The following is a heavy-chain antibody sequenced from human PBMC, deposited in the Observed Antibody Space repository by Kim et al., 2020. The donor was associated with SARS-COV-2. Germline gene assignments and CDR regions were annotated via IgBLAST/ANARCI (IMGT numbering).Heavy chain of an antibody. Sequence: TNYAQKFQGRVTMTRDTSSKTVYMELSSLTSDDTAVYYCARGPTTGDFDFWGQGTLVIVSS. CDR3: ARGPTTGDFDF. V-gene: IGHV1-2*02. J-gene: IGHJ4*02. D-gene: IGHD7-27*01. CDR2: T.